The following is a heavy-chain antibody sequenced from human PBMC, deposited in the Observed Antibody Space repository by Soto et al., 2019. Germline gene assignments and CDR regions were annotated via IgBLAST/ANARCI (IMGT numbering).Heavy chain of an antibody. CDR2: INPSGGST. V-gene: IGHV1-46*01. D-gene: IGHD1-1*01. CDR1: GYIFSSYY. CDR3: ARNDKSGLDY. Sequence: GXSVKVSFKASGYIFSSYYLHWVRQAPGQGLEWMGMINPSGGSTSIAQKFQGRVTMTRDTSTRTVYMELSSLRYEDTAVYYCARNDKSGLDYWGQGTLVTVSS. J-gene: IGHJ4*02.